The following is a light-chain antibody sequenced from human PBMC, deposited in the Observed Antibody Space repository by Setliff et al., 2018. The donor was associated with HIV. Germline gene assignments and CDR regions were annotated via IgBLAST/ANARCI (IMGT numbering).Light chain of an antibody. Sequence: DIQMTQSPSSVSASVGDSVTITCRASQDITKWLVWYQQKPGKAPKLLIYAASILQTGVPSRFSGFGSGTDFTLTISSLQAEDFATYSCQQANSFPLTFGGGTKV. CDR3: QQANSFPLT. CDR2: AAS. CDR1: QDITKW. V-gene: IGKV1-12*01. J-gene: IGKJ4*02.